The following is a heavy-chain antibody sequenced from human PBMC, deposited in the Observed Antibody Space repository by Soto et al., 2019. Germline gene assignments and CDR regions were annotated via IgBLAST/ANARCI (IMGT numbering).Heavy chain of an antibody. J-gene: IGHJ4*02. V-gene: IGHV3-23*01. Sequence: GGSLRLSCAASGFTFSSYAMSWVRQAPGKGLEWVSAISGSGGSTYYADSVKGRFTISRDNSKNTLYLQMNSLRAEDTAVYYCAKLDYDFWSGYSNFDYWGQGTLVTVSS. D-gene: IGHD3-3*01. CDR2: ISGSGGST. CDR1: GFTFSSYA. CDR3: AKLDYDFWSGYSNFDY.